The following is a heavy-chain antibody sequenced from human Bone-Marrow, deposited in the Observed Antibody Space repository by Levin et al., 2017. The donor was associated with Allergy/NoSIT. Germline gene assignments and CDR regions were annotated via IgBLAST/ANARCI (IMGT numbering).Heavy chain of an antibody. D-gene: IGHD5-18*01. J-gene: IGHJ4*02. V-gene: IGHV3-33*03. Sequence: QTGGSLRLSCVASGFTFSRCAMHWVRQAPGKGLECVAVMWPDGNTKYYAGFLKGRFTITRDGSKNTTYLQMNSLRVDDTAVYYCACGHTYGNFPDSWGQGTLVTVSS. CDR1: GFTFSRCA. CDR2: MWPDGNTK. CDR3: ACGHTYGNFPDS.